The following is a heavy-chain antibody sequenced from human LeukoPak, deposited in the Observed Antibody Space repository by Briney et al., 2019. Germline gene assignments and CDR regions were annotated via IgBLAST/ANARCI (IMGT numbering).Heavy chain of an antibody. CDR2: IYHSGST. CDR1: GGSISSGGYS. V-gene: IGHV4-30-2*01. J-gene: IGHJ4*02. Sequence: NSSQTLSLTCAVSGGSISSGGYSWSWIRQPPGKGLEWIGYIYHSGSTYYNPSLKSRVTISVDRSKNQFSLKLSSVTAAVTAVYYCARGVDGDYVAYYFDYWGQGTLVTVSS. CDR3: ARGVDGDYVAYYFDY. D-gene: IGHD4-17*01.